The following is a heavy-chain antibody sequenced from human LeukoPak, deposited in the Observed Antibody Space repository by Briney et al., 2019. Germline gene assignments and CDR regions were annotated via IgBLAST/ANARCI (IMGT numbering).Heavy chain of an antibody. CDR1: GGSFSGYY. J-gene: IGHJ3*02. Sequence: SETLSLTCAVYGGSFSGYYWSWIRQPPGKGLEWIGEINHSGSTNYNPSLKSRVTISVDTSKNQFSLKLSSVTAADTAVHYCARLGDDILTGYYSYAFDIWGQGTMVTVSS. CDR2: INHSGST. V-gene: IGHV4-34*01. D-gene: IGHD3-9*01. CDR3: ARLGDDILTGYYSYAFDI.